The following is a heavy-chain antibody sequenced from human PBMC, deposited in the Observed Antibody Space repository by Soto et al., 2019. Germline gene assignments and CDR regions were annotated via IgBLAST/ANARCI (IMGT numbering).Heavy chain of an antibody. V-gene: IGHV3-53*01. D-gene: IGHD4-17*01. CDR2: IYSGGST. CDR1: GFTVSSNY. Sequence: GGSLRLSCAASGFTVSSNYMSWVRQAPGKGLEWVSVIYSGGSTYYADSVKGRFTISRDNSKNTLYLQMNSLRAEDTAVYYCAREFPSYGDPLGGDAFDIWGQGTMVTVSS. J-gene: IGHJ3*02. CDR3: AREFPSYGDPLGGDAFDI.